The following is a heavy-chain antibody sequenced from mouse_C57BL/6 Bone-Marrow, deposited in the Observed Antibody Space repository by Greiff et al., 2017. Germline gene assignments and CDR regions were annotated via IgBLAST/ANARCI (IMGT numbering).Heavy chain of an antibody. Sequence: QVQLQQPGAELVKPGASVKLSCKASGYTFTSYWMPWVKQRPGRGLEWIGRIDPNSGGTKYNEKFKSKDTLTVDKPSSTAYMPLSSLTSENSAVYYSARGLLLRHYYAMDYWGQGTSVTVSS. D-gene: IGHD2-3*01. CDR3: ARGLLLRHYYAMDY. CDR2: IDPNSGGT. V-gene: IGHV1-72*01. CDR1: GYTFTSYW. J-gene: IGHJ4*01.